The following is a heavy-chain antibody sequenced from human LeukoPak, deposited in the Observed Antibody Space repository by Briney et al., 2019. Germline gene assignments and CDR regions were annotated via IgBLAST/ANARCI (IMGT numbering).Heavy chain of an antibody. Sequence: GGSLRLSCAASGFTLSSHGMHWVRQAPGKGLEWVALIWYDGSKENYADSVKGRFTISRDMSKNTLNLQMNSLRVEDTAVFYCARDLSFGSLDFWGQGTLVTVSS. J-gene: IGHJ4*02. CDR1: GFTLSSHG. V-gene: IGHV3-33*01. D-gene: IGHD1-26*01. CDR2: IWYDGSKE. CDR3: ARDLSFGSLDF.